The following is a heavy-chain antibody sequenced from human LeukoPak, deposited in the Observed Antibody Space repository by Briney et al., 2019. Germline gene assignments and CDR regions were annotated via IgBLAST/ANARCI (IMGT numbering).Heavy chain of an antibody. V-gene: IGHV3-21*01. CDR1: GFTFSSYS. D-gene: IGHD3-10*01. Sequence: GGSLRLSCAASGFTFSSYSMNWVRQAPGKGLEWVSSISSSSSYIYYADSVKGRFTISRDNAKNSLYLQMNSLRAEDTAVYYCAKEQSYYYGSGSYFFYYYYYMDVWGKGTTVTISS. CDR3: AKEQSYYYGSGSYFFYYYYYMDV. J-gene: IGHJ6*03. CDR2: ISSSSSYI.